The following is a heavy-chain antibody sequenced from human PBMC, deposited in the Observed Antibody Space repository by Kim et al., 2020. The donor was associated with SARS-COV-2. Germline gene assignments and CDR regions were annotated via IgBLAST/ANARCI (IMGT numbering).Heavy chain of an antibody. CDR3: ARRGGRPLFDY. CDR1: GGSFSGYY. D-gene: IGHD3-16*01. V-gene: IGHV4-34*01. Sequence: SETLSLTCAVYGGSFSGYYWSWIRQPPGKGLEWIGEINHRGSTNYNPSLKSRVTISVDTSKNQFSLKLSSVTAADTAVYYCARRGGRPLFDYWGQGTLVTVSS. J-gene: IGHJ4*02. CDR2: INHRGST.